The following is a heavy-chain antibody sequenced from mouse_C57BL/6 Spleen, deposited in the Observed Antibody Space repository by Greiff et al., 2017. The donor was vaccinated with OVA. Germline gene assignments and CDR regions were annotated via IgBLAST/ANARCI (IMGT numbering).Heavy chain of an antibody. D-gene: IGHD2-1*01. V-gene: IGHV1-52*01. CDR3: ASLYGNPFAY. CDR2: IDPSDSET. CDR1: GYTFTSYW. J-gene: IGHJ3*01. Sequence: QVQLKQPGAELVRPGSSVKLSCKASGYTFTSYWMHWVKQRPIQGLEWIGNIDPSDSETHYNQKFKDKATLTVDKSSSTAYMQLSSLTSEDSAVYYCASLYGNPFAYWGQGTLVTVSA.